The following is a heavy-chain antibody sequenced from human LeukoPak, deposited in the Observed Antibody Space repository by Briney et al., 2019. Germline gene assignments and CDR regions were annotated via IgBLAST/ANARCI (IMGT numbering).Heavy chain of an antibody. CDR2: IYHSGST. Sequence: PSGTLSLTCAVSGGSISNSNWWSWVRQPPGKGLEWIGEIYHSGSTKYNPSLKSRVTISVDKSKNQFSLKLSSVTAADTAVYYCARERRVEVAARKTVAFEMWGQGTMVTVSS. D-gene: IGHD6-19*01. J-gene: IGHJ3*02. V-gene: IGHV4-4*02. CDR1: GGSISNSNW. CDR3: ARERRVEVAARKTVAFEM.